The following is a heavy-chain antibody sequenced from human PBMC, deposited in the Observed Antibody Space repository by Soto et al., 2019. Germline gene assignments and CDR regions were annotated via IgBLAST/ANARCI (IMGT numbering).Heavy chain of an antibody. CDR3: ARDQYYGSGSSHNWFDP. J-gene: IGHJ5*02. D-gene: IGHD3-10*01. V-gene: IGHV3-21*01. Sequence: GGSLRLSCAASGFTFSSYSMNWVRQAPGKGLEWVSSISSSSSYIYYADSVKGRFTISRDNAKNSLYLQMNSLRAEDTAVYYCARDQYYGSGSSHNWFDPWGQGTLVTVSS. CDR1: GFTFSSYS. CDR2: ISSSSSYI.